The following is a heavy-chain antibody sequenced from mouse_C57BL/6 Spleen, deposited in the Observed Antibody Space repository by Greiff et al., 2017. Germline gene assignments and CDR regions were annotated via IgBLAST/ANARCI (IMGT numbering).Heavy chain of an antibody. V-gene: IGHV1-50*01. CDR1: GYTFTSYW. CDR2: IDPSDSYT. CDR3: ARFYYGLGY. J-gene: IGHJ2*01. D-gene: IGHD1-1*01. Sequence: QVQLQQPGAELVKPGASVKLSCKASGYTFTSYWMQWVKQRPGQGLEWIGEIDPSDSYTNYNQKFKGKATLTVDTSSSTAYMQLSSLTSEDSAVYYCARFYYGLGYWGQGTTLAVSS.